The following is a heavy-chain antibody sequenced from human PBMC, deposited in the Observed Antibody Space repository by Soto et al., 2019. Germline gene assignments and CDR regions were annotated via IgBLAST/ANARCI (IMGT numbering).Heavy chain of an antibody. CDR3: AHRSYHTFIDY. Sequence: ESGPTLMNPKQTLTLTCTFSGFSLGTSVVGVGWIRQPPGKALEWLALIYWNDDKRYSPPLKSRLTITKDTSKNQVVLTMTNMDPVDTATYYCAHRSYHTFIDYWGQGTLVTVSS. CDR1: GFSLGTSVVG. J-gene: IGHJ4*02. CDR2: IYWNDDK. V-gene: IGHV2-5*01. D-gene: IGHD1-26*01.